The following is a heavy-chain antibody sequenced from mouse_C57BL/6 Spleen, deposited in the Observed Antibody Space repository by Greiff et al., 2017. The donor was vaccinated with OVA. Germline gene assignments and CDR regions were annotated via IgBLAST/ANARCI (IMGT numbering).Heavy chain of an antibody. V-gene: IGHV1-52*01. CDR1: GYTFTSYW. CDR2: IDPSDSET. Sequence: QVQLQQPGAELVRPGSSVKLSCKASGYTFTSYWMHWVKQRPIQGLEWIGNIDPSDSETHYNQKFKDKATLTVDKSSSTAYMQLSSLTSEDSAVYYCARDYGSSYYYAMDYWGQGTSVTVSS. D-gene: IGHD1-1*01. CDR3: ARDYGSSYYYAMDY. J-gene: IGHJ4*01.